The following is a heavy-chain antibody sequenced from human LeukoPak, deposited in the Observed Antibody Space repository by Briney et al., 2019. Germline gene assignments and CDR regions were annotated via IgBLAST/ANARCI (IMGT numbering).Heavy chain of an antibody. CDR2: IIPIFGTA. CDR3: ARLSGFGAFRYYYMDV. Sequence: SVKVSCKASGGTFSSYAISLVRQAPGQGLEWMGGIIPIFGTANYAQKFQGRVTITTDESTSTAYMELSSLRSEDTAVYYCARLSGFGAFRYYYMDVWGKGTTVTVSS. D-gene: IGHD3-3*01. V-gene: IGHV1-69*05. J-gene: IGHJ6*03. CDR1: GGTFSSYA.